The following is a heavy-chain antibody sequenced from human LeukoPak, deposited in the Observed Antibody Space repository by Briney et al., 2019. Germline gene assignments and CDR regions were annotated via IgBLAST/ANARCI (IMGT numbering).Heavy chain of an antibody. D-gene: IGHD2-21*01. CDR1: GFTFSSKG. CDR3: AKDSPVMTT. V-gene: IGHV3-23*01. J-gene: IGHJ4*02. Sequence: PGRSLRLSCVASGFTFSSKGMSWVRQAPGQGLEWVSAISDSGGSTYHADSVKGRFTISRDNSKNTLYLQMNSLRAEDTAIYYCAKDSPVMTTWGQGTLVTVSS. CDR2: ISDSGGST.